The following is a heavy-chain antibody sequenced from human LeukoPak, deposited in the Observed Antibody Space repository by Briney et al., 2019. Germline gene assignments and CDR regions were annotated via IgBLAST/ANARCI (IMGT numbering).Heavy chain of an antibody. V-gene: IGHV4-59*01. J-gene: IGHJ4*02. D-gene: IGHD6-13*01. Sequence: PSETLSLTCAVSGGSISSYYWSWIRQPPGKGLEWIGYIYYSGSTNYNPSLKSRVTISVDTPKNQFSLKLSSVTAADTAVYYCAREGSSSWYVDYWGQGTLVTVSS. CDR2: IYYSGST. CDR3: AREGSSSWYVDY. CDR1: GGSISSYY.